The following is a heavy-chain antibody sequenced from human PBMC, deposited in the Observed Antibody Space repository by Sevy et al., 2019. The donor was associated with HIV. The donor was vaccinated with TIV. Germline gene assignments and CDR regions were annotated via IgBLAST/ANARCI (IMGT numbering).Heavy chain of an antibody. CDR3: ARHSYYDFWSGYLADV. Sequence: GGSLRLSCAASGFTFSSYWMSWVRQAPGKGLEWVANIKQDGSEKYYVHSVKGRFTISRDNAKNSLYLQMNSLRAEDTAVYYCARHSYYDFWSGYLADVWGQGTTVTVSS. CDR2: IKQDGSEK. J-gene: IGHJ6*02. CDR1: GFTFSSYW. D-gene: IGHD3-3*01. V-gene: IGHV3-7*01.